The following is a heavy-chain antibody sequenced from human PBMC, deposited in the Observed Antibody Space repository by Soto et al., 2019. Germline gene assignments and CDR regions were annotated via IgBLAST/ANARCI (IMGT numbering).Heavy chain of an antibody. J-gene: IGHJ4*02. V-gene: IGHV3-30-3*01. CDR2: ISYDGSNK. CDR3: AREMGIAAAGPPRSLNFAIDY. CDR1: GFTFSSYA. D-gene: IGHD6-13*01. Sequence: PGGSLRLSCAASGFTFSSYAMHWVRQAPGKGLEWVAVISYDGSNKYYADSVKGRFTISRDNSKNTLYLQMNSLRAEDTAVYYCAREMGIAAAGPPRSLNFAIDYWGQGTLVTVSS.